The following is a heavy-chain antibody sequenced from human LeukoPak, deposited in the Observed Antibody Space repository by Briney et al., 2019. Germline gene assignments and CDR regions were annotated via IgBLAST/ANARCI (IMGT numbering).Heavy chain of an antibody. CDR1: GFTFSSYG. Sequence: GGSLRLSCAASGFTFSSYGMHWVRQAPGKGLEWVAFIRYDGSNKYYADSVKGRFTISRDNSKNTLYLQMNSLRAEDTAVNYCAKSRGYDTAFDYWGQGTLVTVSS. D-gene: IGHD3-22*01. CDR2: IRYDGSNK. CDR3: AKSRGYDTAFDY. V-gene: IGHV3-30*02. J-gene: IGHJ4*02.